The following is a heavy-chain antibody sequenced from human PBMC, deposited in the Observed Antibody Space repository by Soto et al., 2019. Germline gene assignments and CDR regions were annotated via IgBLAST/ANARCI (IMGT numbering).Heavy chain of an antibody. CDR1: GGSISSGGYY. V-gene: IGHV4-31*03. Sequence: SETLSLTCTVSGGSISSGGYYWSWIRQHPGKGLEWIGYIYYSGSTYYNPSLKSRVTISVDTSKNQFSLKLSSVTAADTAVYYCARAPVPGIAAAGTDYWGQGTLVTVSS. CDR3: ARAPVPGIAAAGTDY. J-gene: IGHJ4*02. D-gene: IGHD6-13*01. CDR2: IYYSGST.